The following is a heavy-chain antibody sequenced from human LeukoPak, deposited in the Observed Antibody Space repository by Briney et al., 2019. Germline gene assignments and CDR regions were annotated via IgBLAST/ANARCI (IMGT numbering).Heavy chain of an antibody. CDR1: GYTFTSYG. V-gene: IGHV1-18*01. CDR3: ARGEGAPPSADVGRPNTGYSSGWYMGPDY. J-gene: IGHJ4*02. D-gene: IGHD6-19*01. CDR2: ISAYNGNT. Sequence: ASVKVSCKASGYTFTSYGISWVRQAPGQGHEWMGWISAYNGNTNYAQKLQGRVTMTTDTSTSTAYMELRSLRSDDTAVYYCARGEGAPPSADVGRPNTGYSSGWYMGPDYWGQGTLVTVSS.